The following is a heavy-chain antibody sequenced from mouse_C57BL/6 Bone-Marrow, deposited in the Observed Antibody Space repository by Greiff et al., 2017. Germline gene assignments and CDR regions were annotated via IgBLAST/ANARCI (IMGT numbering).Heavy chain of an antibody. D-gene: IGHD2-14*01. CDR3: ASNRKRGFAY. J-gene: IGHJ3*01. V-gene: IGHV5-17*01. Sequence: EVQRVESGGGLVKPGGSLKLSCAASGFTFSDYGMHWVRQAPEKGLEWVAYISSGSSTIYYADTVKGRFTIFRDNAKNTLFLQMTSLRSEDTAMYYCASNRKRGFAYWGQGTLVTVSA. CDR1: GFTFSDYG. CDR2: ISSGSSTI.